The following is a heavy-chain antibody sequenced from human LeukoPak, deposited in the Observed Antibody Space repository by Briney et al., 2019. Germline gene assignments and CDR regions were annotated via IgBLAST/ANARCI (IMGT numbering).Heavy chain of an antibody. CDR2: IVVGSGNT. V-gene: IGHV1-58*01. D-gene: IGHD5-12*01. J-gene: IGHJ4*02. CDR3: AAERGYSGYDDGDRYFDY. Sequence: SVKVSCKASGFTFTSSAVQWVRQARGQRLEWIGRIVVGSGNTNYAQKFQERVTITRDMSTSTAYMELSSLRSEDTAVYYCAAERGYSGYDDGDRYFDYWGQGTLVTVSS. CDR1: GFTFTSSA.